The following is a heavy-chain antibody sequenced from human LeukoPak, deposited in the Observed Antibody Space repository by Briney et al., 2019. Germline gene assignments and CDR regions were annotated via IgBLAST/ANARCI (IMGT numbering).Heavy chain of an antibody. CDR2: INHSGST. V-gene: IGHV4-34*01. J-gene: IGHJ5*02. Sequence: SGTLSLTCGVNGGSFSGYYWNWIRQTPGKGLEWIGEINHSGSTNYNPSLKRRVTISVDTSKNQFSLKPSSVTAADTAVYYCARHVRKRGIAVAGTPGWFDPWGQGTLVTVSS. CDR1: GGSFSGYY. D-gene: IGHD6-19*01. CDR3: ARHVRKRGIAVAGTPGWFDP.